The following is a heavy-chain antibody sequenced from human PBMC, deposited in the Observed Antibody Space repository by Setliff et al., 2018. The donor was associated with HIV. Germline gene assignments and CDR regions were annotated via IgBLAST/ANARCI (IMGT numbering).Heavy chain of an antibody. Sequence: SETLSLTCTVSGGSASNSRYHCSWIRQPPGKGLEWIGSTPYRGRTNYSPSLMSRLTISLDTANNRFSLRLTSATAADTAIYYCARKAADVSGGGMDVWGQGTTVTVSS. CDR3: ARKAADVSGGGMDV. D-gene: IGHD2-15*01. V-gene: IGHV4-61*01. CDR1: GGSASNSRYH. CDR2: TPYRGRT. J-gene: IGHJ6*02.